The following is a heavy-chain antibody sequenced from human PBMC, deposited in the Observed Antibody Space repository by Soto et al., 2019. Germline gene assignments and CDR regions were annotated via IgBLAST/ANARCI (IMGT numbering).Heavy chain of an antibody. CDR3: AAPLKYYDFWSANF. CDR2: IKQDGSEK. V-gene: IGHV3-7*02. Sequence: PGGSLRLSCAVSGFTFSSYWMSWVRQAPGKGLEWVANIKQDGSEKWYVDSVKGRLTISRDNAKNTLYLQMNSLRAEDTAVYYCAAPLKYYDFWSANFWGQGTLVTVSS. J-gene: IGHJ4*02. D-gene: IGHD3-3*01. CDR1: GFTFSSYW.